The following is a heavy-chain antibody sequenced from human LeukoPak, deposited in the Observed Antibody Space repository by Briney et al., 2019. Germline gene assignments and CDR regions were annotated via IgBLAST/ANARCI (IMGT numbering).Heavy chain of an antibody. V-gene: IGHV4-34*01. J-gene: IGHJ4*02. D-gene: IGHD2-2*01. CDR3: ARSPATSWSNFDY. Sequence: SETLSLTCAVYIESFSDHYWTWIRQPPGKGLEWIGEIHHSGSTNYRLSLKSRVTISVDRSKNQLSLKLTSVTAADTAVYYCARSPATSWSNFDYWGQGTLVTVSS. CDR1: IESFSDHY. CDR2: IHHSGST.